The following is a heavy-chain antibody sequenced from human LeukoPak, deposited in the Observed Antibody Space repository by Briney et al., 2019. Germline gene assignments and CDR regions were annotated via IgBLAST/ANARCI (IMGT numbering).Heavy chain of an antibody. CDR3: ARLIRELGLLFDY. J-gene: IGHJ4*02. CDR2: ISYDGSNK. V-gene: IGHV3-30-3*01. Sequence: PGRSLRLSCAASGFTFSSYAMHWVRQAPGKGLEWVAVISYDGSNKYYADSVKGRFTISRDNSKNTLYLQMNSLRAEDTAVYYCARLIRELGLLFDYWGQGTLVTVSS. CDR1: GFTFSSYA. D-gene: IGHD5-18*01.